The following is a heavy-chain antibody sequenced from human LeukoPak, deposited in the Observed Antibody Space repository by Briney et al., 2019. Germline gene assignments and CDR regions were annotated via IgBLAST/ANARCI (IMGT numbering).Heavy chain of an antibody. J-gene: IGHJ4*02. V-gene: IGHV3-7*01. CDR1: GFTLSSYW. CDR2: INQDGSEK. CDR3: ARINSSSSPHFDY. D-gene: IGHD6-6*01. Sequence: GGSLRLSCAASGFTLSSYWMSRVRQAPGKGLEWVANINQDGSEKSYVDSVKGRFTISRDNAKNSLFLQMNSLRAEDTAVYYCARINSSSSPHFDYWGQGTLVTVSS.